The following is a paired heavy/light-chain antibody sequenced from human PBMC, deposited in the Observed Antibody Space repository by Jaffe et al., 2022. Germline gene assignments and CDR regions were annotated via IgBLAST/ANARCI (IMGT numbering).Light chain of an antibody. V-gene: IGKV1-16*02. CDR1: QGISNY. J-gene: IGKJ4*01. Sequence: DIQMTQSPSSLSASVGDRVTITCRASQGISNYLAWFQQKPGKAPRSLISAASSLQSGVPSKFSGSGSGTDFTLTINSLQPEDFATYYCQQYKSYPLTFGGGTKVEIK. CDR2: AAS. CDR3: QQYKSYPLT.
Heavy chain of an antibody. V-gene: IGHV3-72*01. CDR2: NRNRAHSYTT. J-gene: IGHJ3*01. Sequence: EVQLVESGGGLVQPGGSLRLSCVASGFTFSDHYMEWVRQAPGKGLEWVGRNRNRAHSYTTEYAASVKGRFTISRDDSENSLYLQMSSLKTEDTAVYYCTRGPLGSCTGGTCSPFDFWGQGTVVTVSS. D-gene: IGHD2-15*01. CDR3: TRGPLGSCTGGTCSPFDF. CDR1: GFTFSDHY.